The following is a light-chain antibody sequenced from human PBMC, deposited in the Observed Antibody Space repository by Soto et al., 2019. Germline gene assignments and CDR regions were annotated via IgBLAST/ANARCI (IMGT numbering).Light chain of an antibody. Sequence: QSVLTQPPSASGSPGQSVTISGTGTSGDVGGYNYVSWYQQHPGKAPKLLIYEVSKRPSGVPDRFSGSKSGNTASLTVSGLQTEDEGDYYCSSYGGSNKRYVFGTGTKVTVL. CDR1: SGDVGGYNY. CDR2: EVS. V-gene: IGLV2-8*01. CDR3: SSYGGSNKRYV. J-gene: IGLJ1*01.